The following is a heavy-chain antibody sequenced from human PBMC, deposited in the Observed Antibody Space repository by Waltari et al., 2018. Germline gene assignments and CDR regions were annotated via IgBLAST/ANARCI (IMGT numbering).Heavy chain of an antibody. CDR2: ISYDGSNK. CDR1: GFTFSSYG. V-gene: IGHV3-30*18. Sequence: QVQLVESGGGVVQPGRSLRLSCAASGFTFSSYGMQWVRQAPGQGLECVAVISYDGSNKYYADSVKGRFTISRDNSKNTLYLQMNSLRAEDTAVYYCAKDRAMRAATYYFDYWGQGTLVTVSS. D-gene: IGHD6-13*01. J-gene: IGHJ4*02. CDR3: AKDRAMRAATYYFDY.